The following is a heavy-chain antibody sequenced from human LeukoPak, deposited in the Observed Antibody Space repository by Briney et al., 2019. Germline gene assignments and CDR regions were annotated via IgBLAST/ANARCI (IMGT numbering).Heavy chain of an antibody. J-gene: IGHJ5*02. Sequence: GGSLRLSCAASGFTFSDYYMSWIRQAPGKGLEWVSYISSSGSTIYYADSVKGRFTISRDNAKNSLYLQMNSLRAEDTAVYYCARGRDIVVVPAAIRASGWFDPWGQGTLVTVSS. CDR2: ISSSGSTI. CDR1: GFTFSDYY. D-gene: IGHD2-2*01. V-gene: IGHV3-11*04. CDR3: ARGRDIVVVPAAIRASGWFDP.